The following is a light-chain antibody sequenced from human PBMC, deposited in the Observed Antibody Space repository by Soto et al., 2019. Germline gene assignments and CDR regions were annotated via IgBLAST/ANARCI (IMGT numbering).Light chain of an antibody. CDR1: SSNIGSNS. CDR3: SAWDDSLNGYV. CDR2: SND. Sequence: QSVLTQPPSASGTPGQRVTISCSGSSSNIGSNSVNWYQQLPGTAPKLLIYSNDRRPSGVPDRFSGSKSGTSASLAISGLQSEDEAHYFCSAWDDSLNGYVFGTGTKLTVL. V-gene: IGLV1-44*01. J-gene: IGLJ1*01.